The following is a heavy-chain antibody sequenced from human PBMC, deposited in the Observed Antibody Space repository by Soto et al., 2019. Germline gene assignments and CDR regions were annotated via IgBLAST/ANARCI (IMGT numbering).Heavy chain of an antibody. CDR2: ISYDGSNK. CDR1: GFTFSNYA. J-gene: IGHJ4*02. V-gene: IGHV3-30-3*01. CDR3: AYDGAY. Sequence: QVPLVESGGDVVQPGRSLRLSCAASGFTFSNYAMHWVRQAPGKGLEWVAVISYDGSNKYYADSVKGRFTISRDNSKNTLYLQMNSLRAEDTAVYYCAYDGAYWGQGTLVTVSS. D-gene: IGHD3-10*01.